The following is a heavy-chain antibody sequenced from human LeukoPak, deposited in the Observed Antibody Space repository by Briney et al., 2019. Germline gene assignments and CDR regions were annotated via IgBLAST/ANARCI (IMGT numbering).Heavy chain of an antibody. V-gene: IGHV1-2*02. CDR3: ARGAEAETSPLDF. CDR2: INPKSGAA. J-gene: IGHJ4*02. D-gene: IGHD6-13*01. Sequence: ASVKVSCKSSGYIFSDYYMHWVRQAPGQGLEWLGWINPKSGAADYAQQFRGRVTMTRDTSINTDYMEMKRVTSDDTAVYYCARGAEAETSPLDFWGQGTLV. CDR1: GYIFSDYY.